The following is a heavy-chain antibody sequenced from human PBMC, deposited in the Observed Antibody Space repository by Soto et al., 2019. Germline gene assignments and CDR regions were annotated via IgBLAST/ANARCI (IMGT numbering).Heavy chain of an antibody. CDR2: IWYDGSNK. D-gene: IGHD2-21*02. CDR1: GFTFSSYG. CDR3: ARDYPMGDPGNGAFDI. Sequence: QVQLVESGGGVVQPGRSLRLSCAASGFTFSSYGMHWVRQAPGKGLEWVAVIWYDGSNKYYADSVKGRFTISRDNSKNTLYLQMNSLRAEDTAVYYCARDYPMGDPGNGAFDIWGQGTMVTVSS. V-gene: IGHV3-33*01. J-gene: IGHJ3*02.